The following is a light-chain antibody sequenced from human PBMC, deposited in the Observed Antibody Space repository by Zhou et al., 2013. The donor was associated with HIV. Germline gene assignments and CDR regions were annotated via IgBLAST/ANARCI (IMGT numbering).Light chain of an antibody. V-gene: IGKV1-33*01. J-gene: IGKJ3*01. Sequence: DIQMTQSPSSLSASIGDRVTITCQASQDITKYLNWYQQKPGKAPKLLIYDSSNLETGVPSRFSGTGSGSDFTFTISALQPEDIVTYYCQQYDRVPVTFGPGTKINVK. CDR1: QDITKY. CDR3: QQYDRVPVT. CDR2: DSS.